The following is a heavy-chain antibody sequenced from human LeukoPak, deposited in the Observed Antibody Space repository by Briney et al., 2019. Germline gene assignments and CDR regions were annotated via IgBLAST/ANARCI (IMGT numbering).Heavy chain of an antibody. V-gene: IGHV3-23*01. CDR1: GFTFSSYA. J-gene: IGHJ4*02. D-gene: IGHD3-9*01. CDR3: AKSLSYFDWSPLNY. Sequence: GSLRLSCATSGFTFSSYAMNWVRQAPGKGLECVSFISTSGDFTYYAASVKGRFTVSRDNAKNSLYLQMNSLRAEDTALYYCAKSLSYFDWSPLNYWGQGTLVTVSS. CDR2: ISTSGDFT.